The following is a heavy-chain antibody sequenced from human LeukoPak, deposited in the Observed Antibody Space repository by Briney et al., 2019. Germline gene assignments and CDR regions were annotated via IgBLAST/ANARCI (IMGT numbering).Heavy chain of an antibody. CDR2: IYYSGST. D-gene: IGHD6-13*01. J-gene: IGHJ5*02. CDR3: ARRRSSWYVTRSNWFDP. V-gene: IGHV4-39*01. CDR1: GGSISSSSYY. Sequence: SETLSLTCTVSGGSISSSSYYWGWIRQPPGKGLEWNGSIYYSGSTYYNPSLKSRVTISVDTSKNQFSLKLSSVTAADTAVYYCARRRSSWYVTRSNWFDPWGQGTLVTVSS.